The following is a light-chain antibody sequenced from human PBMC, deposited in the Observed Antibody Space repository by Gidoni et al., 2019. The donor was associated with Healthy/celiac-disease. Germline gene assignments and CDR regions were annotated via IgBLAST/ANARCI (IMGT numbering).Light chain of an antibody. CDR1: SSDVCGDNY. J-gene: IGLJ1*01. CDR2: EVS. V-gene: IGLV2-14*01. Sequence: QSALTHLASVSGSPGQSSTLSRTGTSSDVCGDNYVSWYQQHPVTAPKLMIYEVSNRPSGVPDRFSGSKSGNTASLTITGLQAEDEADYYCSSYTSSSTPYVFGTGTKVTVL. CDR3: SSYTSSSTPYV.